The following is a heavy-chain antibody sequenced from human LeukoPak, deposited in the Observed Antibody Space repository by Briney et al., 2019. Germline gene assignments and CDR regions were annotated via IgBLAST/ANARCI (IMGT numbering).Heavy chain of an antibody. J-gene: IGHJ4*02. D-gene: IGHD1-26*01. V-gene: IGHV3-21*01. Sequence: PGESLRLSCAASGFTFNTYGMNWVRQAPGKGLEWVSFISTSSSYIYYADSVKGRFTISRDNAKNSSYLQINSLRVEDTAVYYCARDNGFGSGTYYSDYWGQGTLVAVSS. CDR2: ISTSSSYI. CDR3: ARDNGFGSGTYYSDY. CDR1: GFTFNTYG.